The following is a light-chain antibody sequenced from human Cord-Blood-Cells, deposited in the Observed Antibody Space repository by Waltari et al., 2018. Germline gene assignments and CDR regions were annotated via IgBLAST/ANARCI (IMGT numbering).Light chain of an antibody. J-gene: IGKJ4*01. CDR2: GAS. CDR3: QQYNNWPPLT. CDR1: KSVSSN. Sequence: EIVMTQSPATLSVSPGERATLSCRASKSVSSNLAWYQQKPGQAPSLLIYGASTRATGIPARFSGSGSGTEFTLTISSLQSEDFAVYYCQQYNNWPPLTFGGGTKVEIK. V-gene: IGKV3-15*01.